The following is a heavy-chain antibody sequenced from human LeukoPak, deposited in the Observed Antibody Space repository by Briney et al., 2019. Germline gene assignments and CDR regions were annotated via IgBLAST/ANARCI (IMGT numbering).Heavy chain of an antibody. CDR1: GFTFSSYG. V-gene: IGHV3-30*18. CDR2: ISYDGSNK. J-gene: IGHJ5*02. Sequence: GGSLRLSCAASGFTFSSYGMHWVRQAPGKGLEWVAVISYDGSNKYYADSVKGRFTISRDNSKNTLYLQMNSLRAEDTAVYYCAKDGVPGRFLEWLTHNWFDPWGQGTLVTVSS. D-gene: IGHD3-3*01. CDR3: AKDGVPGRFLEWLTHNWFDP.